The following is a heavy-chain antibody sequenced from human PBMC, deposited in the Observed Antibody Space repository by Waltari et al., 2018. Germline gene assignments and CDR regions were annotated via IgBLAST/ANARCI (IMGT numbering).Heavy chain of an antibody. CDR3: ARGLSWNERMDV. J-gene: IGHJ6*02. CDR2: INHSGST. CDR1: GGSFSGYY. Sequence: QVQLQQWGAGLLKPSETLSLTCAVYGGSFSGYYWSWIRQPPGKGLEWIGEINHSGSTNYNPSLKSRVTISVDTSKNQFSLKLSSVTAADTAVYYCARGLSWNERMDVWGQGTTVTVSS. D-gene: IGHD1-1*01. V-gene: IGHV4-34*01.